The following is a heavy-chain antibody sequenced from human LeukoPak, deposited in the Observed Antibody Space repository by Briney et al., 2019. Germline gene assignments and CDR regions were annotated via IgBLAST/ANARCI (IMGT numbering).Heavy chain of an antibody. CDR3: AKDRGYSSGDFDY. J-gene: IGHJ4*02. V-gene: IGHV3-9*01. Sequence: PGGSLRLSCAASGFTFDDYAMHWVRQAPGKGLEWVSGISWNSGSIGYADSVKGRFTISRDNAKNSLYLQMNSLRAEDTALYYCAKDRGYSSGDFDYWGQGTLVTVSS. CDR2: ISWNSGSI. CDR1: GFTFDDYA. D-gene: IGHD6-19*01.